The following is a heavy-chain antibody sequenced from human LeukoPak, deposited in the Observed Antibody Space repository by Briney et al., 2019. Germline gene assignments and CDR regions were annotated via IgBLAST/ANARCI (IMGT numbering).Heavy chain of an antibody. J-gene: IGHJ3*02. Sequence: GGSLRLSCAASGFTFSSYGMSWVRQAPGKGLEWVSAISGSGGSTYYADSVKGRFTISRDNSKNTLYLQMNSLRAEDTAVYYCAKAAVGGYYDQEGAFDIWGQGTMVTVSS. CDR3: AKAAVGGYYDQEGAFDI. D-gene: IGHD3-22*01. V-gene: IGHV3-23*01. CDR1: GFTFSSYG. CDR2: ISGSGGST.